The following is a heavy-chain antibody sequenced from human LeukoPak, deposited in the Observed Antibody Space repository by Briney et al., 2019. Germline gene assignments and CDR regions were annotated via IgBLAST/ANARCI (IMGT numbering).Heavy chain of an antibody. Sequence: GASVKVSCKASGYTFTSYVISWVRQAPGQGLEWMGWISAYNGNTNYAQKLQGRVTMTTDTSTSTAYMELRSLRSDDTAVYYCATRTGYCSGGSCPPDYWGQGTLVTVSS. CDR2: ISAYNGNT. D-gene: IGHD2-15*01. CDR1: GYTFTSYV. V-gene: IGHV1-18*01. J-gene: IGHJ4*02. CDR3: ATRTGYCSGGSCPPDY.